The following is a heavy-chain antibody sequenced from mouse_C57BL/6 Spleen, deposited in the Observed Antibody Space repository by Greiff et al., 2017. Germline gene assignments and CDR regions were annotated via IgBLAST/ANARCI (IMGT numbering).Heavy chain of an antibody. CDR2: INPNYGTT. CDR1: GYSFTDYN. V-gene: IGHV1-39*01. Sequence: LVESGPELVKPGASVKISCKASGYSFTDYNMNWVKQSNGKSLEWIGVINPNYGTTSYNQKFKGKATLTVDQSSSTAYMQLNSLTSEDSAVYYCARGGDYYGSGWYFDVWGTGTTVTVSS. CDR3: ARGGDYYGSGWYFDV. D-gene: IGHD1-1*01. J-gene: IGHJ1*03.